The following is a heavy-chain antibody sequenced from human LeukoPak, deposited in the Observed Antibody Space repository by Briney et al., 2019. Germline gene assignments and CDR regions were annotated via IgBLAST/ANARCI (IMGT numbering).Heavy chain of an antibody. J-gene: IGHJ4*02. D-gene: IGHD3-10*01. CDR3: ARHGPTYYYGSGSYYPLDY. V-gene: IGHV4-59*08. Sequence: SETLSLTCAVYGGSFSGYYWSWIRQPPGKGLEWIGYIYYSGSTNYNPSLKSRVTISVDTSKNQFSLKLSSVTAADTAVYYCARHGPTYYYGSGSYYPLDYWGQGTLVTVSS. CDR2: IYYSGST. CDR1: GGSFSGYY.